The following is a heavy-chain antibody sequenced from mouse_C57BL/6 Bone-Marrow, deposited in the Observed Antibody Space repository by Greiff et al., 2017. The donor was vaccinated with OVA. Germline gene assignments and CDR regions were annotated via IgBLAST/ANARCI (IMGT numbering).Heavy chain of an antibody. CDR1: GYTFTDRT. CDR3: ARYYGNCCYWYFDV. CDR2: IYPRDGST. J-gene: IGHJ1*03. D-gene: IGHD2-1*01. V-gene: IGHV1-78*01. Sequence: VKLQESDAELVKPGASVKISCKVSGYTFTDRTIHWMKQRPEQGLEWIGYIYPRDGSTKYNEKFKGKATLTADKSSSTAYMQLNSLTSEDSAVYFCARYYGNCCYWYFDVWGTGTTVTVSS.